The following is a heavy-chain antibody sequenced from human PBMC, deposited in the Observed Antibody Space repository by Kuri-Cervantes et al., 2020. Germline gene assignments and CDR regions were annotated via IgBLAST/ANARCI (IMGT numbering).Heavy chain of an antibody. Sequence: SETLSLTCTVSGGSMSSYYWSWIRQPPGKELEWIGYIYYSGSTNYNPSLKSRVTISVDTSKNQFSLKLSSVTAADTAVYYCARGYYGSGSYYHRPLDYWGQGTLVTVSS. CDR2: IYYSGST. CDR3: ARGYYGSGSYYHRPLDY. D-gene: IGHD3-10*01. CDR1: GGSMSSYY. J-gene: IGHJ4*02. V-gene: IGHV4-59*12.